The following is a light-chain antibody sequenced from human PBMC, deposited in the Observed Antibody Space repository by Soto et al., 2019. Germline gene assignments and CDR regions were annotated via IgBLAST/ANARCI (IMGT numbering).Light chain of an antibody. CDR1: QSVSNNY. J-gene: IGKJ1*01. CDR2: GAS. Sequence: IVFTQSPSTLSLSPGESATLSCRASQSVSNNYLARYQPSPGQAPSLLIYGASDRATGIPDRFSGTGSGTAFTLTIIRLEPEDFSVYHWYQYCSSGTFGQGTKVDIK. V-gene: IGKV3-20*01. CDR3: YQYCSSGT.